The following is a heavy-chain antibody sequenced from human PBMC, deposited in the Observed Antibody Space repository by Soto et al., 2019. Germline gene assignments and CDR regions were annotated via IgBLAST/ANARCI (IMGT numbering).Heavy chain of an antibody. Sequence: QVQLQESGPGLEKPSQTVSLTCTVYGGSINTGGFYWNWIRQHPGKGLEWIGYIYYTGTTYYTPSLRSRLTMTVDTSKNQFSLKLSSVTAADTAVYYCAREITGDWHFDLWGRGTLVTVSS. J-gene: IGHJ2*01. V-gene: IGHV4-31*03. CDR2: IYYTGTT. CDR1: GGSINTGGFY. CDR3: AREITGDWHFDL. D-gene: IGHD7-27*01.